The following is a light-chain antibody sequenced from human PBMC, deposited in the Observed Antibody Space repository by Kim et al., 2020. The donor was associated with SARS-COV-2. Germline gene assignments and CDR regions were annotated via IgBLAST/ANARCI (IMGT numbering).Light chain of an antibody. CDR3: QQYGTTPYT. Sequence: EIMLTQSPGTLSLSPGQRATLSCRASQSVSSNYLAWYQQKPGQAPRLLIFGASNRATGTPDRFSGSGSGTDFTLTISRLEPEDFAVYFCQQYGTTPYTFGQGTKLEI. CDR2: GAS. J-gene: IGKJ2*01. V-gene: IGKV3-20*01. CDR1: QSVSSNY.